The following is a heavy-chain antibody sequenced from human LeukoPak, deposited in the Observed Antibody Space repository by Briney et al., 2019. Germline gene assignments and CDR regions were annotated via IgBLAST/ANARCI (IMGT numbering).Heavy chain of an antibody. CDR3: ARRYLSYSSSWYPAGGYFDY. J-gene: IGHJ4*02. CDR1: GGSMSPYH. D-gene: IGHD6-13*01. V-gene: IGHV4-59*12. Sequence: SETLSLTCTVSGGSMSPYHWGWIRQPPGKGLEWTGYIYYSGSTNYNPSLKSRVTISVDTSKNQFSLKLSSVTAADTAVYYCARRYLSYSSSWYPAGGYFDYWGQGTLVTVSS. CDR2: IYYSGST.